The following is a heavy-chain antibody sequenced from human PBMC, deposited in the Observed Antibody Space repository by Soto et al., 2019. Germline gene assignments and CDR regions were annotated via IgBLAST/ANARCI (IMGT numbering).Heavy chain of an antibody. J-gene: IGHJ4*02. CDR3: ASVANYWDD. D-gene: IGHD1-7*01. CDR2: SSSSSSTI. V-gene: IGHV3-48*01. Sequence: EVQLVESGGGLVQPGGSLRLSCAASGFTFSSYSMNWVRQAPGKGLEWVSYSSSSSSTIYYADSVKGRFTISRDNAKNALYLKMTSLRAEDTPVYYCASVANYWDDWGQGTLFTVSS. CDR1: GFTFSSYS.